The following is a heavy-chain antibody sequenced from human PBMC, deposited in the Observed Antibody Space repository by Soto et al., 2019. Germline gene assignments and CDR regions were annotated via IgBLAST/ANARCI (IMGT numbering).Heavy chain of an antibody. Sequence: GPALPISGKGCGCKVTSYWCGSVRQKNGKGLEWMGIIYPADSDTRYSPSFQGQVTISADKSISTAYLQWSSLKASDTAMYYCVIYWHVVQAARDDCSVLAVWGQGTTVTVSS. CDR2: IYPADSDT. CDR1: GCKVTSYW. CDR3: VIYWHVVQAARDDCSVLAV. D-gene: IGHD2-2*01. V-gene: IGHV5-51*01. J-gene: IGHJ6*02.